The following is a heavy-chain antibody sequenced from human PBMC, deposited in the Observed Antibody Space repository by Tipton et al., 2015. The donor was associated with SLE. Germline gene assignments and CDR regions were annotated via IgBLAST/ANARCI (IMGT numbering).Heavy chain of an antibody. D-gene: IGHD6-13*01. J-gene: IGHJ4*02. Sequence: SLRLSCATSGFTFDDYAMHWVRQAPGKGLEWVSGISWNSGSIGYADSVKGRFTISRDNAKNSLYLQMNSLRAEDTALYYCAKDMEGAAAGFDYWGQGTLVTVSS. CDR1: GFTFDDYA. CDR3: AKDMEGAAAGFDY. CDR2: ISWNSGSI. V-gene: IGHV3-9*01.